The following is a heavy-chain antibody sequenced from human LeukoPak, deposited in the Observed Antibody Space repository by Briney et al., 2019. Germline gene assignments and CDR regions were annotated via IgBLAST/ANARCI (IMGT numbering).Heavy chain of an antibody. CDR3: AKDSTYYDGSGYSLDY. CDR2: ISGSGGST. Sequence: GGTLRLSCAASGFTFSSYAMSWVRQAPGKGLEWVSAISGSGGSTYYADSVKGRFTISRDNSKNTLYLQMNSLRAEDTAVYYCAKDSTYYDGSGYSLDYWGQGTLVTVSS. V-gene: IGHV3-23*01. J-gene: IGHJ4*02. CDR1: GFTFSSYA. D-gene: IGHD3-22*01.